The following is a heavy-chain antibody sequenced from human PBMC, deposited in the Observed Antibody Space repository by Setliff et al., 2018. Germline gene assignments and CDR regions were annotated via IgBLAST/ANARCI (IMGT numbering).Heavy chain of an antibody. V-gene: IGHV5-51*01. CDR1: GYSFSNFW. CDR2: IYPGDSHT. D-gene: IGHD6-19*01. J-gene: IGHJ3*02. CDR3: ARKLWSSGWIDAFDI. Sequence: GESLKISCKGSGYSFSNFWIGWVRQMPGKGLEWMGIIYPGDSHTRYSPSFQGQVTMSADKSINTAYLQWSSLKASDTAMYYCARKLWSSGWIDAFDIWGQGTMVTVSS.